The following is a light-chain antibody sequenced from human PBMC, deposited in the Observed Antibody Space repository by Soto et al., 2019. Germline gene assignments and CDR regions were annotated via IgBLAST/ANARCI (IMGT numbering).Light chain of an antibody. CDR3: QQRSNWPPLT. Sequence: EVVLTQSPATLSLSPGERATLSCRASQSVNIYLAWYQQKPGQAPRLLIHDASNRATGIPARFSGSGSGTDFNLTISSLEPEDVAIYYCQQRSNWPPLTFGGGTKVEIK. CDR1: QSVNIY. J-gene: IGKJ4*01. V-gene: IGKV3-11*01. CDR2: DAS.